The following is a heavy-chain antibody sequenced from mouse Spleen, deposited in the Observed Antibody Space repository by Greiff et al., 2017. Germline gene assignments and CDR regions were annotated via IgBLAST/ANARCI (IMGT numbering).Heavy chain of an antibody. Sequence: QVQLKESGAELARPGASVKLSCKASGYTFTSYGISWVKQRTGQGLEWIGEIYPRSGNTYYNEKFKGKATLTADKSSSTAYMELRSLTSEDSAVYFCARAGGYYDRRGYFDVWGTGTTVTVSS. J-gene: IGHJ1*03. V-gene: IGHV1-81*01. CDR1: GYTFTSYG. CDR3: ARAGGYYDRRGYFDV. CDR2: IYPRSGNT. D-gene: IGHD2-4*01.